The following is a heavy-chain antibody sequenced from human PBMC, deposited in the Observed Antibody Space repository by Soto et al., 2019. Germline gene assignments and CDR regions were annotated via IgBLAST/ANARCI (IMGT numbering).Heavy chain of an antibody. CDR2: IIPIFGTA. J-gene: IGHJ4*02. CDR1: GGTFSSYA. D-gene: IGHD6-19*01. Sequence: SVKVSCKASGGTFSSYAISWVRQAPGQGLEWMGGIIPIFGTANYAQKFQGRVTITADGSTSTAYMELSSLRSEDTAVYYCAGGGRWGSGWYLDYWGQGTLVTVSS. CDR3: AGGGRWGSGWYLDY. V-gene: IGHV1-69*13.